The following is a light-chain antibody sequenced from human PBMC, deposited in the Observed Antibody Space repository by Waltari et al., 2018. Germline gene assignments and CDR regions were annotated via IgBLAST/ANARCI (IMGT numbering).Light chain of an antibody. CDR2: AAS. CDR3: QQHGSSPFT. Sequence: EIVLTPFPGTLSLSPGERATLSCRASQSVSSSSLAWYQQKPGQAPRLLIYAASRRATGIPDRISGSGSETDFTLTLSSLEPEDFAVYYCQQHGSSPFTFGQGTKVEIK. CDR1: QSVSSSS. J-gene: IGKJ2*01. V-gene: IGKV3-20*01.